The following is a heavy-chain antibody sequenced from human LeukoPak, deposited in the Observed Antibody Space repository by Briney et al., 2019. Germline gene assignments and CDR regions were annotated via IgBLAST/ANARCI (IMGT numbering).Heavy chain of an antibody. CDR3: AREPPRYYDFWSGYMMSGFDY. J-gene: IGHJ4*02. CDR2: IYHSGST. D-gene: IGHD3-3*01. CDR1: GVSISSGGYS. V-gene: IGHV4-30-2*01. Sequence: SQTLSLTCAVSGVSISSGGYSWSWIRQPPGKGLEWIGYIYHSGSTYYNPSLKSRVTISVDRSKSQFSLKLSSVTAADTAVYYCAREPPRYYDFWSGYMMSGFDYWGQGTLVTVSS.